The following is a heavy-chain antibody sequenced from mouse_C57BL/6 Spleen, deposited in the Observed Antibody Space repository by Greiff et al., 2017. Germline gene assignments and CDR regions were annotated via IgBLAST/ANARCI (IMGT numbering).Heavy chain of an antibody. CDR2: IDPANGNT. CDR1: GFNIKNTY. Sequence: VQLKESVAELVRPGASVKLSCTASGFNIKNTYMHWVKQRPEQGLEWIGRIDPANGNTKSAPKFQGKATITADSSSNTAYLQLSSLTSEDAAICYCARFGWERGFDYWGQGTTLTVSS. V-gene: IGHV14-3*01. D-gene: IGHD4-1*01. J-gene: IGHJ2*01. CDR3: ARFGWERGFDY.